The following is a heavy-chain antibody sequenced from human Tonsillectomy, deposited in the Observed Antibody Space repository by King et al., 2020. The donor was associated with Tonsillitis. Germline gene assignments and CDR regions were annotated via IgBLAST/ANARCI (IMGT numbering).Heavy chain of an antibody. Sequence: VQLVESGGGVVQPGRSLRLSCAASGFTFSNYGMHWVRQAPGKGLEWVAVISSDGSSKYYGDSVKGRFTISRDNSKNTLYLQMTSLRAEDTAMYYCAKDQTTSTMDFIFDFWGQGTLVTVSS. J-gene: IGHJ5*01. CDR3: AKDQTTSTMDFIFDF. D-gene: IGHD4/OR15-4a*01. V-gene: IGHV3-30*18. CDR2: ISSDGSSK. CDR1: GFTFSNYG.